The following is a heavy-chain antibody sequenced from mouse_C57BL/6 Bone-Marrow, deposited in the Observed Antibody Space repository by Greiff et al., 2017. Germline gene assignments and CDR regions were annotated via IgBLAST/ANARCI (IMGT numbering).Heavy chain of an antibody. CDR1: GFTFSSYT. V-gene: IGHV5-9*01. CDR3: SRQVTTVLATKYFDV. CDR2: ISGGGGNN. D-gene: IGHD1-1*01. J-gene: IGHJ1*03. Sequence: EVMLVESGGGLVKPGGSLKLSCAASGFTFSSYTMSWVRQTPEKRLQWVAAISGGGGNNSYPDSVKGRFTISRDNDKNILYLQMSSLRSEDTALYYCSRQVTTVLATKYFDVWGTGTTVTVSS.